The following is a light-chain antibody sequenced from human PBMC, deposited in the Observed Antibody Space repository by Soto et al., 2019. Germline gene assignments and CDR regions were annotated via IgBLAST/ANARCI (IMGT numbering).Light chain of an antibody. CDR2: KAS. J-gene: IGKJ1*01. V-gene: IGKV1-5*03. CDR1: QSISSW. Sequence: DIHMTQSPSTLSTSVGYRFTITCRASQSISSWLAWYQQKPGKAPKLLIYKASTLESGVPSNFRGSGSGTEFTLTISSLQPEDFETYYCQQYNAYPWTFGQGTKVDIK. CDR3: QQYNAYPWT.